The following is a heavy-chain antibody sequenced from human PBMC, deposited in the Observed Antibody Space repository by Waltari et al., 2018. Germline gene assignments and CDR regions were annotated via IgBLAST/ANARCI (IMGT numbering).Heavy chain of an antibody. D-gene: IGHD3-3*02. J-gene: IGHJ3*02. Sequence: QVQLVQSGPEVKKPGASVKVSCEASGDTFTTYAINWVRHAPGQGLEWMGWISANSGNTNYAQKFQGRVTMTTDTSTSTAYMELRGLRSDDSAVYYCAGDEGISGINMGPFDIWGQGTVVTVSS. CDR1: GDTFTTYA. CDR2: ISANSGNT. V-gene: IGHV1-18*01. CDR3: AGDEGISGINMGPFDI.